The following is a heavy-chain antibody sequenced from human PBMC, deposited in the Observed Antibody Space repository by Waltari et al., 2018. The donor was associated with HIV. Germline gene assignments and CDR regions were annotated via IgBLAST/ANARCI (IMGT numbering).Heavy chain of an antibody. V-gene: IGHV4-34*02. CDR1: GGSLTDSC. CDR3: ARESRRRIRQGGINWFDP. Sequence: QVRLQQWGAGQLKASETLPLTCAVYGGSLTDSCWSWIRQCPGRGLEWIAEINHSGRSDFNPSLKSRVTIAVDPAKNQFSLTLRSLTAADTGVYYCARESRRRIRQGGINWFDPWGQGTPVTVLS. J-gene: IGHJ5*02. CDR2: INHSGRS. D-gene: IGHD3-10*01.